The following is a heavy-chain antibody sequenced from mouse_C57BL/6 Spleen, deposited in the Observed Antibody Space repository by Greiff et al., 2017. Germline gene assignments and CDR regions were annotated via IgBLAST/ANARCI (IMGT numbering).Heavy chain of an antibody. D-gene: IGHD4-1*01. J-gene: IGHJ4*01. CDR1: GFNIKNTS. CDR3: ARMGRLAMDY. CDR2: IDAANGNT. Sequence: VHVKQSVAELVRPGASVKLSCTASGFNIKNTSMHWVKQRPEQGLEWIGRIDAANGNTKYAPKFQGKATITADTSSNTAYLQLSSLTSEDTAIYYCARMGRLAMDYWSQGTSVTVSS. V-gene: IGHV14-3*01.